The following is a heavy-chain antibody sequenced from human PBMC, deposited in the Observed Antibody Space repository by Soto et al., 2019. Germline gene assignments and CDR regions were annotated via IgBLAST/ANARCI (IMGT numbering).Heavy chain of an antibody. CDR1: GDSINSDNYY. CDR3: ARLEGLASISYYFDY. J-gene: IGHJ4*02. D-gene: IGHD3-9*01. Sequence: QLQLQESGPGLVKPSETLSLTCSVSGDSINSDNYYWGWIRQPPRKGLEWIGSIYYRGNTYYNPSLKTRVTISIDTSKSKFCLKLNSVTAADSAVYFCARLEGLASISYYFDYWGQGTLVTVSS. V-gene: IGHV4-39*01. CDR2: IYYRGNT.